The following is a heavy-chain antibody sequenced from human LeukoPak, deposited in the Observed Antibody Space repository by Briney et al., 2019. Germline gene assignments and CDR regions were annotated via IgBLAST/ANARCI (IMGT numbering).Heavy chain of an antibody. J-gene: IGHJ6*03. CDR1: GGSFSGYY. V-gene: IGHV4-34*01. Sequence: SETLSLTCAVYGGSFSGYYWSWIRQPPGKGLEWIGEINHSGSTNYNPSLESRLTISVDTSNNQFSLKLSSVTAADTAVYYCARPYHYYMDVWGKGTTVIVSS. CDR3: ARPYHYYMDV. CDR2: INHSGST.